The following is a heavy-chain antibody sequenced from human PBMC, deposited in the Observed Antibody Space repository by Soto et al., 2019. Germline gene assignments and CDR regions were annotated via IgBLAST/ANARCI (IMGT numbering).Heavy chain of an antibody. CDR1: GGTFSIYT. Sequence: SVKVSCKASGGTFSIYTIIWVRQAPGQGLEWMGRIIPILGIANYAQKFQGRVTITADKSTSTAYMELSSLRSEDTAVYYCARDQTLAGDYYMDVWGKGTTVTVSS. J-gene: IGHJ6*03. CDR3: ARDQTLAGDYYMDV. D-gene: IGHD4-17*01. CDR2: IIPILGIA. V-gene: IGHV1-69*04.